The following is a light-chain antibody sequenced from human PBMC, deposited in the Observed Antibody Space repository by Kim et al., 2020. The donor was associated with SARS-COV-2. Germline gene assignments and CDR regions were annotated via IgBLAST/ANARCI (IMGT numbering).Light chain of an antibody. J-gene: IGLJ3*02. Sequence: ALVQTVRITCQGDSLRSYYASWYQQKPGQAPVLVIYGKNNRPSGIPDRFSGSSSGNTASLTITGAQAEDEADYYCKSRDSSGNHLVFGGGTKLTVL. V-gene: IGLV3-19*01. CDR1: SLRSYY. CDR2: GKN. CDR3: KSRDSSGNHLV.